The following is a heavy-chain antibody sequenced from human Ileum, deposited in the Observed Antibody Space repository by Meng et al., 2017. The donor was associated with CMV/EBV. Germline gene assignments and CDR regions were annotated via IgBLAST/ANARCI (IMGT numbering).Heavy chain of an antibody. CDR1: GFTFSDYY. Sequence: GESLKISCAASGFTFSDYYMSWIRQAPGKGLEWVSYISSSGSTIYYADSVKGRFTISRDNAKNSLYLQMNSLRAEDTAVYYCARGAHYDFWSGYYDYYYYYGMDVWGQGTTVTVSS. D-gene: IGHD3-3*01. CDR3: ARGAHYDFWSGYYDYYYYYGMDV. V-gene: IGHV3-11*04. J-gene: IGHJ6*02. CDR2: ISSSGSTI.